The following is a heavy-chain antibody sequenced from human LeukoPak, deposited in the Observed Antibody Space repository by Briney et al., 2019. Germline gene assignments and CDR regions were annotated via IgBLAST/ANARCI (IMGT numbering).Heavy chain of an antibody. CDR2: INSDGSST. V-gene: IGHV3-74*03. J-gene: IGHJ4*02. CDR1: GFTFSSHW. D-gene: IGHD2-15*01. CDR3: VRALSGRDDY. Sequence: QPGGSLRLSCAASGFTFSSHWMHWVRQAPGKGLMWISRINSDGSSTTYADSVKGRFTISRDNAKNTVYLQMNSLRAEDMAVYYCVRALSGRDDYWGQGTLVTVSS.